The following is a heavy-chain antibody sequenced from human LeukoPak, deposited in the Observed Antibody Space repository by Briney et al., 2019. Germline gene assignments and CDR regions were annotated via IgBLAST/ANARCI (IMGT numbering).Heavy chain of an antibody. V-gene: IGHV3-21*04. CDR2: ISSSSSYI. CDR1: GFTFSSYS. D-gene: IGHD5-12*01. Sequence: GGSLRLSCAASGFTFSSYSMNWVRQAPGKGLEWVSSISSSSSYIYYADSVKGRFTISRDNAKNSLYLQMNSLRAEDTAVYYCARGVATTNLPQYYYYMDVWGKGTTVTVSS. J-gene: IGHJ6*03. CDR3: ARGVATTNLPQYYYYMDV.